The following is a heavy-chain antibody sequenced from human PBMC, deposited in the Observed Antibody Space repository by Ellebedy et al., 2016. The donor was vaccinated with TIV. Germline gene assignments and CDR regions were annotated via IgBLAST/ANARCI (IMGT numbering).Heavy chain of an antibody. CDR3: ASASSSGWHSFDY. V-gene: IGHV4-34*01. CDR1: GGSFSGYY. Sequence: SETLSLXXAVYGGSFSGYYWSWIRQPPGKGLEWIGEINHSGSTNYNPSLKSRVTISVDTSKNQFSLKLSSVTAADTAVYYCASASSSGWHSFDYWGQGTLVTVSS. D-gene: IGHD6-19*01. CDR2: INHSGST. J-gene: IGHJ4*02.